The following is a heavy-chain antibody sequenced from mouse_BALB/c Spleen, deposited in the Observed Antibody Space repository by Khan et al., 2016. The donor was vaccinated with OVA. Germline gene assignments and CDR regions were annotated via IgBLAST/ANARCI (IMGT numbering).Heavy chain of an antibody. Sequence: QVQLKQSGPGLAAPSQSLSITCTISGFSLTTYGVHWVRQPPGKGLEWLAVIWSDGNTNYNSALKSRLTITKDNSQSQVFLKMNSLQNDDTAIYFCARQPYYHYNILDYWGQGTSVTVSS. J-gene: IGHJ4*01. V-gene: IGHV2-6-1*01. CDR2: IWSDGNT. CDR1: GFSLTTYG. CDR3: ARQPYYHYNILDY. D-gene: IGHD2-4*01.